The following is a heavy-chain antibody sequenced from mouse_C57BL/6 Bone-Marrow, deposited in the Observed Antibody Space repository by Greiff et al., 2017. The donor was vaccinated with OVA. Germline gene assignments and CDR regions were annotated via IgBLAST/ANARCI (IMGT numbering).Heavy chain of an antibody. Sequence: EVQLQQSGAELVRPGASVKLSCTASGFNIKDDYMHWVKQRPEQGLEWIGWIDPENGDTEYASKFPGKATITADTSSNTAYLQLSSLTSEDTAVYYCTTPRITTVVATDYFDYWGQGTTLTVSS. D-gene: IGHD1-1*01. CDR1: GFNIKDDY. CDR3: TTPRITTVVATDYFDY. J-gene: IGHJ2*01. CDR2: IDPENGDT. V-gene: IGHV14-4*01.